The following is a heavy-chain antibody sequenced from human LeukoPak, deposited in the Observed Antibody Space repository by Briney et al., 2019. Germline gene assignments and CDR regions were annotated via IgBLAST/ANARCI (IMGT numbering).Heavy chain of an antibody. CDR1: GFTFSSYW. CDR3: ARGMAAYYPNPWYYFDY. CDR2: INSDGSST. V-gene: IGHV3-74*01. J-gene: IGHJ4*02. D-gene: IGHD1-26*01. Sequence: GGSLRLSCAASGFTFSSYWRHWVRQAPGKGLVWVSRINSDGSSTSYADSVKGRFTISRDNAKNTLYLQMNSLRAEDTAEYYCARGMAAYYPNPWYYFDYWGQGTLVTVSS.